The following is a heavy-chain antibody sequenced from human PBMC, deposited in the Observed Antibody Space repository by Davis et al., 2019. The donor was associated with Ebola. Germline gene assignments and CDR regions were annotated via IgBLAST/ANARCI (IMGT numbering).Heavy chain of an antibody. V-gene: IGHV3-7*01. Sequence: PGGSLRLSCAASGFPFSNYWMAWVRQAPGKGLEWVAHIRQDGNDKYYVDSVKGRFTISRDNAKNLLYLQMSSLRAEDTAMYYCARGSRRGYSYGFVWGQGALVTVSS. J-gene: IGHJ4*02. CDR1: GFPFSNYW. D-gene: IGHD5-18*01. CDR2: IRQDGNDK. CDR3: ARGSRRGYSYGFV.